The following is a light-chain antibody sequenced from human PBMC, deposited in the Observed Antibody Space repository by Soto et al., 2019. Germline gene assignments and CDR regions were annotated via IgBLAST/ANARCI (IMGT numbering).Light chain of an antibody. CDR1: SGDVGGYNY. Sequence: QSALTQPPSASGSPGQSVTISCTGTSGDVGGYNYVSWYQQHPGKAPKLMIFEVSKLPSGVPDRFSGSKSGNTASLTVSGLQADDEADYYCSSYAGSNNVVFGGGTKLTVL. CDR3: SSYAGSNNVV. J-gene: IGLJ2*01. CDR2: EVS. V-gene: IGLV2-8*01.